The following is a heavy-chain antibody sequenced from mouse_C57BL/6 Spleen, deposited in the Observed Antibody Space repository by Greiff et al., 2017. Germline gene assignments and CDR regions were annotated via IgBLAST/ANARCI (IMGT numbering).Heavy chain of an antibody. Sequence: QVQLQQPGAELVLPGASVTLSCKASGYTFTSYWMPWVKQRPGQGLEWIGEIDPSDIYTNYNQKFKGKSTLTVDKSSSTAYMQLSSLTSEDSAVYYCASEELKEGAMDYWGQGTSVTVSS. CDR1: GYTFTSYW. J-gene: IGHJ4*01. CDR3: ASEELKEGAMDY. D-gene: IGHD1-3*01. V-gene: IGHV1-69*01. CDR2: IDPSDIYT.